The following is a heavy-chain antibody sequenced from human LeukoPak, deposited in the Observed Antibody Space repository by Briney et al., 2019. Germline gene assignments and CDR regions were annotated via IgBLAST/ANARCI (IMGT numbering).Heavy chain of an antibody. Sequence: SSQTLSLTCTVSGGSMNNRDYYWSWIRQPPGKGLEWIGYIYYSGSTYYNPSLKGRVTISEDTPKNQFYLKLTPATAADTAVYYCARNWGAAGWDNYNGMGVWGQGTTVIVSS. V-gene: IGHV4-30-4*01. J-gene: IGHJ6*02. CDR1: GGSMNNRDYY. D-gene: IGHD7-27*01. CDR3: ARNWGAAGWDNYNGMGV. CDR2: IYYSGST.